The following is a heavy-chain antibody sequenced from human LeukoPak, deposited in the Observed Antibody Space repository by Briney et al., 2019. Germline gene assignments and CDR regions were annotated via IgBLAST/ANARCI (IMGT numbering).Heavy chain of an antibody. Sequence: SETLSLTCAVYGGSFSGYYWRWIRQPPGKGLEWIGEINHSGSTNYNPSLKSRVTISVDTSKNQFSLKLSSVTAADTAVYYCARWGHYYYDSSGYYIDDAFDIWGQGTMVTVSS. CDR3: ARWGHYYYDSSGYYIDDAFDI. J-gene: IGHJ3*02. CDR1: GGSFSGYY. CDR2: INHSGST. D-gene: IGHD3-22*01. V-gene: IGHV4-34*01.